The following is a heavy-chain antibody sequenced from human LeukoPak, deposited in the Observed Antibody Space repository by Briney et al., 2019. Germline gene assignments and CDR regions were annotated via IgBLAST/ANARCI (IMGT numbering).Heavy chain of an antibody. V-gene: IGHV3-73*01. D-gene: IGHD1-26*01. Sequence: GGSLRLSCAASGFTFSGSAMHWVRQASGKGLEWVGRIRSKANSYATAYAASVKGRFTISRDDSKNTAYLQMNSLRAEDTAVYYCAKDGSGSYLKNDAFDIWGQGTMVTVSS. CDR3: AKDGSGSYLKNDAFDI. J-gene: IGHJ3*02. CDR2: IRSKANSYAT. CDR1: GFTFSGSA.